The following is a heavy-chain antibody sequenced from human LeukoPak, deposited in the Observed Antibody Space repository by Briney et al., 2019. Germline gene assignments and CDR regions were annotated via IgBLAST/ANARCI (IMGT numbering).Heavy chain of an antibody. J-gene: IGHJ4*02. V-gene: IGHV1-18*01. CDR3: ARVGGRDYDFWSGYSDSYFDY. D-gene: IGHD3-3*01. CDR1: GYTFTSYG. CDR2: ISAYNGNT. Sequence: GASVKVSCKASGYTFTSYGISWVRQAPGQGLEWMGWISAYNGNTNYAQKLQGRVTMTTDTFTSTAYMELRSLRSDDTAVYYCARVGGRDYDFWSGYSDSYFDYWGQGTLVTVSS.